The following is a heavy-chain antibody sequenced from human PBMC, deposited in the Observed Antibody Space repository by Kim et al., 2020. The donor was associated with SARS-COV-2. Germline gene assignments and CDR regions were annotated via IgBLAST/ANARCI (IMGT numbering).Heavy chain of an antibody. D-gene: IGHD2-15*01. CDR2: ISSSSSYI. Sequence: GGSLRLSCAASGFTFSSYSMNWVRQAPGKGLEWVSSISSSSSYIFYADSVKGRFTISRDNAKNSLYLQMNSLRAEDTAVYYCARDSRCCSGGNCYSLLFDYWGQGTLVTVSS. CDR1: GFTFSSYS. CDR3: ARDSRCCSGGNCYSLLFDY. V-gene: IGHV3-21*01. J-gene: IGHJ4*02.